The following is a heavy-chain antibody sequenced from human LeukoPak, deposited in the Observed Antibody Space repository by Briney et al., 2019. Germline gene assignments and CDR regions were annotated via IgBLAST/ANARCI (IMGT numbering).Heavy chain of an antibody. V-gene: IGHV3-21*01. Sequence: GGTLRLSCAASGFTFSSYGMNWVRQAPGKGLEWVSSISSSSSYIYYADSVKGRFTISRDNAKNSLYLQMNSLRAEDTAVYYCASHRGSSWGFDPWGQGTLVTVSS. J-gene: IGHJ5*02. CDR1: GFTFSSYG. CDR3: ASHRGSSWGFDP. CDR2: ISSSSSYI. D-gene: IGHD6-13*01.